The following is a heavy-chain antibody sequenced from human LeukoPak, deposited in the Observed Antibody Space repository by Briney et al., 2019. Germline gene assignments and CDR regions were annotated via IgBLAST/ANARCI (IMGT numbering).Heavy chain of an antibody. V-gene: IGHV3-23*01. D-gene: IGHD1-26*01. CDR2: ISYSGGST. J-gene: IGHJ4*02. Sequence: GGSLRLSCAASGLTFSSYAMNWVRQAPGKGLEWVSTISYSGGSTYYVDSVKGRFTISRDNSENTLYLQLNSLRAEDTAVYYCAKAASGSYLHYFDYWGQGTLVTVSS. CDR1: GLTFSSYA. CDR3: AKAASGSYLHYFDY.